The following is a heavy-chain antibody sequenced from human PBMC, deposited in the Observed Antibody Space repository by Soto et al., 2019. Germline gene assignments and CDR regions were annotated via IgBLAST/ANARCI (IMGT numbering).Heavy chain of an antibody. CDR1: GGTFSSYA. D-gene: IGHD2-8*01. CDR3: ARDTYCTNGVCYTEDAFDI. Sequence: ASVKVSCKASGGTFSSYAISWVRQAPGQGLEWMGGIIPIFGTANYAQKFQGRVTITADESTSTAYMELSSLRSEDTAVYYCARDTYCTNGVCYTEDAFDIWGQGTMVTVSS. J-gene: IGHJ3*02. CDR2: IIPIFGTA. V-gene: IGHV1-69*13.